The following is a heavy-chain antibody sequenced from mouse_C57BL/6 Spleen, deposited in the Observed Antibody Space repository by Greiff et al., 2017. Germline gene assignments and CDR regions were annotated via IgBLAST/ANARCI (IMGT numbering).Heavy chain of an antibody. CDR2: IYPRSGNT. V-gene: IGHV1-81*01. J-gene: IGHJ4*01. Sequence: VQLQQSGAELARPGASVKLSCKASGYTFTSYGISWVKQRTGQGLEWIGEIYPRSGNTYYNEKFKGKAPLTADKSSSTAYMELRSLTSEDSAVYFCAREDYGSSYDYAMDYWGQGTSVTVSS. CDR1: GYTFTSYG. D-gene: IGHD1-1*01. CDR3: AREDYGSSYDYAMDY.